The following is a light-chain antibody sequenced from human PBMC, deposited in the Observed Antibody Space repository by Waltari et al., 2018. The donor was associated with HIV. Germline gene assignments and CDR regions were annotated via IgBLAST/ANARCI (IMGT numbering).Light chain of an antibody. CDR2: DDR. Sequence: SYVLTQPPSVSVAPGQTARITCGGDNIRSKSVHWYQQKSGQAPVVVVYDDRDRPSGIPERFSGSNSGNTATLTISRVEAGDEADYYCQVWDSSSDVVFGGGTKLTVL. J-gene: IGLJ2*01. CDR1: NIRSKS. V-gene: IGLV3-21*02. CDR3: QVWDSSSDVV.